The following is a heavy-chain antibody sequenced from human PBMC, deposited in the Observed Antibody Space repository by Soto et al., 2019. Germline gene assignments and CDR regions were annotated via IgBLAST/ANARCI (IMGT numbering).Heavy chain of an antibody. D-gene: IGHD1-1*01. CDR1: GYGFTTYG. Sequence: QVHLVQSGAEVKKPGASVKVSCKGSGYGFTTYGITWVRQAPGQGLEWMAWISAHNGNTNYAQKLQGGVTVKRDTSTSTAYMELRSLRSDDTAVYYSATGRYGDYWGQGALVTVSS. CDR2: ISAHNGNT. CDR3: ATGRYGDY. J-gene: IGHJ4*02. V-gene: IGHV1-18*01.